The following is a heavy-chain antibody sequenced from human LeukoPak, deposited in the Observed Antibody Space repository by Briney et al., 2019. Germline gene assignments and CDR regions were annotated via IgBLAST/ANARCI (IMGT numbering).Heavy chain of an antibody. D-gene: IGHD3-22*01. J-gene: IGHJ4*02. V-gene: IGHV3-48*02. CDR3: AREGDDSSGYYPYYFDY. CDR2: ISSSSSTI. Sequence: GGSLRLSCAASGFTFSSYSMNWVRQAPGKGLEWVSYISSSSSTIYYADSVKGRFTISRDNAKNSLYLQMNSLRDEDTAVYYCAREGDDSSGYYPYYFDYWGQGTLVTVSS. CDR1: GFTFSSYS.